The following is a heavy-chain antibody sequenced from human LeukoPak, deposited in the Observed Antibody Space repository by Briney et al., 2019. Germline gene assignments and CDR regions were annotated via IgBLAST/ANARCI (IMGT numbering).Heavy chain of an antibody. CDR2: IWYDGSNK. V-gene: IGHV3-33*01. J-gene: IGHJ6*03. CDR3: ARAPRYPNGNYYYYYMDV. D-gene: IGHD2-15*01. CDR1: GFTFSSYG. Sequence: GRSLRLSCAASGFTFSSYGMHWVRQAPGKGLEWVAVIWYDGSNKYYADSVKGRFTISRDNAKNSLYLQMNSLRAEDTAVYYCARAPRYPNGNYYYYYMDVWGKGTTVTVSS.